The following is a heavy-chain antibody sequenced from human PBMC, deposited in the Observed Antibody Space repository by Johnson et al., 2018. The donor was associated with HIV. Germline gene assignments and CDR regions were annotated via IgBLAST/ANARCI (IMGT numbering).Heavy chain of an antibody. D-gene: IGHD3-9*01. V-gene: IGHV3-30*02. CDR1: GFTFSSYG. J-gene: IGHJ3*02. CDR2: IRYDGSNK. Sequence: QVQLVESGGGVVQPGGSLRLSCAASGFTFSSYGMHWVRQAPGKGLEWLAFIRYDGSNKYYADSVKGRFTISRDNSKNTLYLQMHSLRAEDTAVYFCAGKTGYDAFDMWGQGTMVTVSS. CDR3: AGKTGYDAFDM.